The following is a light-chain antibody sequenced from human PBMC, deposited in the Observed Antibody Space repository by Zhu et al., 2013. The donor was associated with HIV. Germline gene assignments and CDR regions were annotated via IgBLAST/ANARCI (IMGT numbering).Light chain of an antibody. J-gene: IGLJ1*01. CDR3: TSYTSSGSYV. Sequence: QSALTQPASVSGSPGQSITISCTGTSSDVGDYNYVSWYQQHPGKAPKLMIFEVSNRPSGVSNRFSGSKSANTASLTISGLQAEDEADYYCTSYTSSGSYVFGTGTKVSVL. V-gene: IGLV2-14*01. CDR1: SSDVGDYNY. CDR2: EVS.